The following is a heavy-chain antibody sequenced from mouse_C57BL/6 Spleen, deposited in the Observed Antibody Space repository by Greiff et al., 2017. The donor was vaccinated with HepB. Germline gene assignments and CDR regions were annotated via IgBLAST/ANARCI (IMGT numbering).Heavy chain of an antibody. J-gene: IGHJ2*01. CDR2: INPNNGGT. CDR3: ARLYYGNFDY. V-gene: IGHV1-18*01. Sequence: EVKLVESGPELVKPGASVKIPCKASGYTFTDYNMDWVKQSHGKSLEWIGDINPNNGGTIYNQKFKGKATLTVDKSSSTAYMELRSLTSEDTAVYYCARLYYGNFDYWGQGTTLTVSS. CDR1: GYTFTDYN. D-gene: IGHD2-1*01.